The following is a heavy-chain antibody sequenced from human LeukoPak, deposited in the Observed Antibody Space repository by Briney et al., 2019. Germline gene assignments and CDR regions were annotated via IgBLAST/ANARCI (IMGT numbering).Heavy chain of an antibody. CDR2: INPNSGGT. Sequence: GASVKVSCKASGYTFTGYYMHWVRQAPGQGLEWMGWINPNSGGTNYAQKFQGRVTMTRDTSISTAYMELSRLRSDDTAVYYCARGNAKRWPQSSHAFDIWGQGTMVTVSS. D-gene: IGHD5-24*01. V-gene: IGHV1-2*02. J-gene: IGHJ3*02. CDR3: ARGNAKRWPQSSHAFDI. CDR1: GYTFTGYY.